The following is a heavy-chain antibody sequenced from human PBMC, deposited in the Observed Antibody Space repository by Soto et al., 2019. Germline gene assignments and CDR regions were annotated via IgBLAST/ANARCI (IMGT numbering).Heavy chain of an antibody. V-gene: IGHV1-69*01. CDR3: ARPSVGYSSSGYAFDI. CDR2: IIPIFGTA. CDR1: GGTFSSYA. Sequence: QVQLVQSGAEVKKPGSSVKVSCKASGGTFSSYAISWVRQAPGQGLEWMGGIIPIFGTANYAQEFQGRVTITADESTSTAYMELSSLRSEDTAVYYCARPSVGYSSSGYAFDIWGQGTMVTVSS. D-gene: IGHD6-13*01. J-gene: IGHJ3*02.